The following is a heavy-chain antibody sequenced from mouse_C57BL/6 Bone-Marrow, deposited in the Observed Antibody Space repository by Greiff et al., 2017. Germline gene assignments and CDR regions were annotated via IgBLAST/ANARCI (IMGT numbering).Heavy chain of an antibody. J-gene: IGHJ1*03. V-gene: IGHV1-19*01. CDR2: INPYNGGT. Sequence: EVQLQQSGPVLVKPGASVKMSCKASGYTFTDYYMNWVKQSHGKSLEWIGVINPYNGGTSYNQKFKGKATLTVDKSSSTAYMELNSLTSEDSAVYYGARRGRYGSSWYFDVWGTGTTVTVSS. CDR1: GYTFTDYY. CDR3: ARRGRYGSSWYFDV. D-gene: IGHD1-1*01.